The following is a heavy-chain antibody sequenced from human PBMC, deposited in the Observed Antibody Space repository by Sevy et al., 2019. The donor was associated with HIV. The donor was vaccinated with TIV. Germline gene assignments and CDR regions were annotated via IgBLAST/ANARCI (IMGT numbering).Heavy chain of an antibody. CDR2: IRSKAYGGTT. CDR3: TRESPQYSYGSSPVDY. D-gene: IGHD5-18*01. V-gene: IGHV3-49*03. J-gene: IGHJ4*02. Sequence: GGSLRLSCTASGFTFGDYAMSWFRQAPGKGLEWVGFIRSKAYGGTTEYAASVKGRLTISRDDSKSIAYLQMNSLKTEDTAVYYCTRESPQYSYGSSPVDYWGQGTLVTVSS. CDR1: GFTFGDYA.